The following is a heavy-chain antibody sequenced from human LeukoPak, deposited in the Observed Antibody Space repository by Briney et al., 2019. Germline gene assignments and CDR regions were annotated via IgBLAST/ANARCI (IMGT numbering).Heavy chain of an antibody. J-gene: IGHJ4*02. CDR1: GFTFSSYG. V-gene: IGHV3-30*18. D-gene: IGHD6-19*01. Sequence: PGGSLRLSCAASGFTFSSYGIHWVRQAPGKGLEWVTVISYDGCNKYYADSVKGRFTISRDNSKNTLYLQMNSLRADDTAVYYCAKHSFGISVAGTVQYWGQGTLVTVSS. CDR2: ISYDGCNK. CDR3: AKHSFGISVAGTVQY.